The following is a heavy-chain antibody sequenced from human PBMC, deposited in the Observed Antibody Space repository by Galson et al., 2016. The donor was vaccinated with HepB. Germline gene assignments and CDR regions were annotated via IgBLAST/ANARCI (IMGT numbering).Heavy chain of an antibody. CDR2: ISGSFGAT. J-gene: IGHJ4*02. D-gene: IGHD1-20*01. CDR1: GFTFSSYA. CDR3: AKGTDNWNRYYMDV. V-gene: IGHV3-23*01. Sequence: SLRLSCAASGFTFSSYAMNWVRQAPGEGLQWVAGISGSFGATYYADSLKGRVTISRDNSKNTVYLQMNSVRAEDTALYYCAKGTDNWNRYYMDVWGQGALVTVSS.